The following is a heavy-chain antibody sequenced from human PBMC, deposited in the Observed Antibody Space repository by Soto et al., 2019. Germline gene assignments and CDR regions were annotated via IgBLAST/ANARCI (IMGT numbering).Heavy chain of an antibody. CDR2: INIDGSST. CDR3: ARVSGTYGPFDY. J-gene: IGHJ4*02. CDR1: GFTFSSHW. V-gene: IGHV3-74*03. D-gene: IGHD3-10*01. Sequence: GGSLRLSCAASGFTFSSHWMHWVRQAPGKGLVGVSRINIDGSSTTYADSVKGRFTISRDYAKNTLYLQMNSLRAEDTAVYYCARVSGTYGPFDYWRRGSLVTVAS.